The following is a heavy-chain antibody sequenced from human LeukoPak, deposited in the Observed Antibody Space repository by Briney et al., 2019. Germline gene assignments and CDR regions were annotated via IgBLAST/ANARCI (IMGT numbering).Heavy chain of an antibody. D-gene: IGHD6-13*01. Sequence: MPSETLSLTCTVSGGSISSYYWSWIRQPAGKGLEWIGRIYTSGSTNYNPSLKSRVTMSVDTSKNQFSLKLSSVTAADTAVYYCARAVFGGYSSSWGLYYYYYMDVWGKGTTVTISS. J-gene: IGHJ6*03. CDR2: IYTSGST. CDR1: GGSISSYY. V-gene: IGHV4-4*07. CDR3: ARAVFGGYSSSWGLYYYYYMDV.